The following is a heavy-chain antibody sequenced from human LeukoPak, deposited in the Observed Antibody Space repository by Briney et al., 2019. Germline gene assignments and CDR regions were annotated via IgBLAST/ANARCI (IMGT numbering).Heavy chain of an antibody. V-gene: IGHV4-39*01. CDR2: IYYSGST. Sequence: PSDTRSLTCTVSGGSISSSRYYWGWIRQPPGEWLEWMGSIYYSGSTYYNPSLKSRVTISVDTSKNQFSLKLSSVTAADTAVYYCARPGYYGSGSYYNGHFDYWGQGILVTVSS. D-gene: IGHD3-10*01. CDR1: GGSISSSRYY. J-gene: IGHJ4*02. CDR3: ARPGYYGSGSYYNGHFDY.